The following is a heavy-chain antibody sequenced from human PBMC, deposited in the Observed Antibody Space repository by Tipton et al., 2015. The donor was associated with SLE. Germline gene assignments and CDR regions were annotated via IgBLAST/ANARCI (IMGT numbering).Heavy chain of an antibody. Sequence: TLSLTCTVSGGSISSSSYYWGWIRPPPGKGLEWIGSIYYSGSTYYNPSLKSRVTISVDTAKNQFSLKLSSVTAADTAVYYCARDSVWFGELLPWYMDVWGKGTTVTVSS. CDR3: ARDSVWFGELLPWYMDV. J-gene: IGHJ6*03. V-gene: IGHV4-39*02. D-gene: IGHD3-10*01. CDR2: IYYSGST. CDR1: GGSISSSSYY.